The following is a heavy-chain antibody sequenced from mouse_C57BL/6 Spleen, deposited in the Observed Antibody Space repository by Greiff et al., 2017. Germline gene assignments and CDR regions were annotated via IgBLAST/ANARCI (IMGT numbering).Heavy chain of an antibody. CDR2: IHPNSGST. D-gene: IGHD2-3*01. CDR1: GYTFTSYW. Sequence: QVQLQQPGAELVKPGASVKLSCKASGYTFTSYWMHWVKQRPGQGLEWIGMIHPNSGSTNYNEKFKSKATLTVDKSSSTAYMQLSSLTSEDSAVYYCAREDGYYAMDYWCQGTSVTVSS. V-gene: IGHV1-64*01. CDR3: AREDGYYAMDY. J-gene: IGHJ4*01.